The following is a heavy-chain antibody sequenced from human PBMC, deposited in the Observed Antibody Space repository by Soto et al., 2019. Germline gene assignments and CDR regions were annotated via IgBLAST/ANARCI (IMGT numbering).Heavy chain of an antibody. CDR2: ISGDSGSS. CDR3: TKRRSARPGFDAFDL. D-gene: IGHD2-2*01. Sequence: PGGSLRLSCAASGFTFEAYSLHWVRQLPGKGLEWVAGISGDSGSSGYADSVRGRFTVSRDNAKNSLFLQMSSLSPEDTALYYCTKRRSARPGFDAFDLWGRGTMVTVPS. CDR1: GFTFEAYS. J-gene: IGHJ3*01. V-gene: IGHV3-9*01.